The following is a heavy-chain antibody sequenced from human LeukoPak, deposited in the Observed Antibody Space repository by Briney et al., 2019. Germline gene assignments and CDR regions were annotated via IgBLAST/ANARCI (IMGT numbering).Heavy chain of an antibody. Sequence: SGGSLRLSCAASGLTFSIHWMNWVRQAPGKGLEWVSYISSSGSTIYYADSVKGRFTISRDNAKNSLYLQMNSLRAEDTAVYYCARVLEGSTHWGQGTLVTVSS. D-gene: IGHD1-26*01. V-gene: IGHV3-48*04. CDR1: GLTFSIHW. J-gene: IGHJ4*02. CDR3: ARVLEGSTH. CDR2: ISSSGSTI.